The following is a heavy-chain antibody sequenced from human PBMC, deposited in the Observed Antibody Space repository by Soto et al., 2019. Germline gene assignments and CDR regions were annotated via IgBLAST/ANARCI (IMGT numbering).Heavy chain of an antibody. CDR3: ARDSFVAVGITHIYYYGMDV. CDR2: ISSSSSTK. Sequence: GGSLRLSCAASGFTFSSYSMNWVRQAPGKELEWVGYISSSSSTKYYADSVTGLFTISRDNAKNSLYLQMNSLRDEDTAVFYCARDSFVAVGITHIYYYGMDVGVQGSSVSVSS. J-gene: IGHJ6*02. CDR1: GFTFSSYS. V-gene: IGHV3-48*02. D-gene: IGHD3-22*01.